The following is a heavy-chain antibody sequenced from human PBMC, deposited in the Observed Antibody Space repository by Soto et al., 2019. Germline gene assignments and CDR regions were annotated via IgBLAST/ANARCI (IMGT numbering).Heavy chain of an antibody. J-gene: IGHJ6*02. CDR3: AKTSYYYGSGSYYPYGMDV. Sequence: GGSLRLSCAASGFTFSSYAMHWVRQAPGKGLEYVSAITSNGGNTDYASSVKGRFTISRDNSKNTLYLQMNSLRAEDTAVYYCAKTSYYYGSGSYYPYGMDVWGQGTTVTVSS. V-gene: IGHV3-64*04. CDR2: ITSNGGNT. CDR1: GFTFSSYA. D-gene: IGHD3-10*01.